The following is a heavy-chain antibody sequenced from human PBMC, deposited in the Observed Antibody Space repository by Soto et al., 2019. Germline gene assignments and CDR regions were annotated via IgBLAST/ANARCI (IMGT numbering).Heavy chain of an antibody. J-gene: IGHJ3*02. CDR1: GGSITTYQ. CDR2: YSGFT. V-gene: IGHV4-59*12. D-gene: IGHD3-10*01. CDR3: ARDSGTMVRGVIGWSAFDI. Sequence: SETLSLTCTVSGGSITTYQWSWIRQPPGKGLEWIGGYSGFTNYNPSLESRATISVDHSKNQFSLKLSSVTAADTAVYYCARDSGTMVRGVIGWSAFDIWGQGTMVTVSS.